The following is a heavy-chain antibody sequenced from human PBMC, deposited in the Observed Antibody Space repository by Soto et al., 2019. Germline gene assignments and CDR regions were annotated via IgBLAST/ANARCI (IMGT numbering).Heavy chain of an antibody. CDR3: AKGLPYGSGSNWFDP. CDR2: ISYDGSNK. CDR1: GFTFSSYG. D-gene: IGHD3-10*01. J-gene: IGHJ5*02. Sequence: GGSLRLSCAASGFTFSSYGMHWVRQAPGKGLEWVAVISYDGSNKYYADSVKGRFTISRDNSKNTLYLQMNSLRAEDTAVYYCAKGLPYGSGSNWFDPWGQGTLVTVSS. V-gene: IGHV3-30*18.